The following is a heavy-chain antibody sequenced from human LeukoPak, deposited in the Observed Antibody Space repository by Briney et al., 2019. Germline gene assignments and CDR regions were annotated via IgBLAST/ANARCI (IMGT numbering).Heavy chain of an antibody. D-gene: IGHD4-23*01. J-gene: IGHJ3*02. CDR2: IYYSGST. V-gene: IGHV4-59*01. Sequence: SETLSLTCTVSGGSISSNYWSWLRQPPGKGLEWIGYIYYSGSTNYNPSLKSRVTISVDTSKNQFSLKLSSVTAADTAVYYCARREVTETDAFDTGGQGTMVTVSS. CDR3: ARREVTETDAFDT. CDR1: GGSISSNY.